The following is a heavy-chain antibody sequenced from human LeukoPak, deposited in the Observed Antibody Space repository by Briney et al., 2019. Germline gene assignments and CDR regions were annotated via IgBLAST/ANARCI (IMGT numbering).Heavy chain of an antibody. CDR1: GFTFSDYY. J-gene: IGHJ4*02. CDR3: ARDLDGYSSLNYFDY. CDR2: ISSSSSYT. Sequence: PGGSLRLSCAASGFTFSDYYVSWIRQAPGKGLEWVSYISSSSSYTNYADSVKGRFTISRDNAKNSLYLQMSSLRAEDTAVYYCARDLDGYSSLNYFDYWGQGTLVTVSS. D-gene: IGHD6-19*01. V-gene: IGHV3-11*06.